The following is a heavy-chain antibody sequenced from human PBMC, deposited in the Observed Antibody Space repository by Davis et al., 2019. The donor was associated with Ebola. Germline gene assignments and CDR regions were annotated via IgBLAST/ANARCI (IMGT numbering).Heavy chain of an antibody. Sequence: GGSLRLSCAASGFTFSSYWMSWVRQAPGKGLEWVSYISSSSSTIYYADSVKGRFTISRDNSKNTLYLQMNSLRVEDTAIYYCAKDTSNIWFDIWGQGTMVTVSS. CDR1: GFTFSSYW. V-gene: IGHV3-48*01. J-gene: IGHJ3*02. CDR2: ISSSSSTI. D-gene: IGHD1-26*01. CDR3: AKDTSNIWFDI.